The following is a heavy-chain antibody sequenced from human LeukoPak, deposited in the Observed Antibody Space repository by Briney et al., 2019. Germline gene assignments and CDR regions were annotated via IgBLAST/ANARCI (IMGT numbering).Heavy chain of an antibody. V-gene: IGHV4-34*01. CDR2: INHSGST. Sequence: PSETLSLTCAVYGGSFSGYYWSWIRQPPGKGLEWIGEINHSGSTNYNPSLKSRVTISVDTSKNQFSLKLSSVTAADTAVYYCARGVLKKIYGDYGNHPWGQGTLVTVSS. CDR3: ARGVLKKIYGDYGNHP. CDR1: GGSFSGYY. J-gene: IGHJ5*02. D-gene: IGHD4-17*01.